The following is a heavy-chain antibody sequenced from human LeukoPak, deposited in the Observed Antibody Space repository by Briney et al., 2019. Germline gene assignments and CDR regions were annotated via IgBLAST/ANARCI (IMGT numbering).Heavy chain of an antibody. CDR1: GGSISSSNW. CDR2: IYHSGST. D-gene: IGHD3-10*01. V-gene: IGHV4-4*02. Sequence: SETLSLTCAVSGGSISSSNWWSWVRQPPGKGLEWIGEIYHSGSTNYNPSLKSRVTISVDKSKNQFSLKLSSVTAADTAVYYCARGPGVLWFGESNAFDIWGQGTMVTVSS. J-gene: IGHJ3*02. CDR3: ARGPGVLWFGESNAFDI.